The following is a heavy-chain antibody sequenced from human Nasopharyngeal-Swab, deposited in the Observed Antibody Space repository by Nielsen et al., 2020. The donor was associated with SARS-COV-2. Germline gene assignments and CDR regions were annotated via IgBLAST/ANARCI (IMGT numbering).Heavy chain of an antibody. Sequence: SETLSLTCTVSGGSISSSGYYWSWIRQHPGKGLEWIGYIYYSGSTYYNPSLKSRVTISVDTSKNQFSLKLSSVTAADTAVYYCASKRLLPPLYYYYGMDVWGQGTTVTVSS. CDR2: IYYSGST. D-gene: IGHD3-22*01. CDR1: GGSISSSGYY. J-gene: IGHJ6*02. CDR3: ASKRLLPPLYYYYGMDV. V-gene: IGHV4-31*03.